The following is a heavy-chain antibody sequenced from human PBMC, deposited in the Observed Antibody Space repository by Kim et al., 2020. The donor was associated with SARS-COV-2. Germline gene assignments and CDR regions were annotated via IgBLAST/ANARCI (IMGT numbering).Heavy chain of an antibody. V-gene: IGHV3-48*02. CDR2: ISGSSSTI. Sequence: GGSLRLSCAGSGFTFSSYTMNWVRQAPGKGLEWVSQISGSSSTIYYADSVKGRFTISRDNAKNSLYLQMNSLRDEDTAVYYCARGGSRRSYSCGYWGQGTLVTVSS. J-gene: IGHJ4*02. D-gene: IGHD1-26*01. CDR1: GFTFSSYT. CDR3: ARGGSRRSYSCGY.